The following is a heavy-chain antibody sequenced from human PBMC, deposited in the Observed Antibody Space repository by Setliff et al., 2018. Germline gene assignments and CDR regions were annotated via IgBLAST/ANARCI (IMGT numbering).Heavy chain of an antibody. Sequence: GASVKVSCKASGYTFTSYGISWVRQAPGQGLEWMGWISAYNGNTNYAQKFQGRVTMTEDTSTDTAYMELSSLRSEDTAVYYCAKAIAPIVVVPAAMLEAYWGQGTLVTVSS. CDR3: AKAIAPIVVVPAAMLEAY. J-gene: IGHJ4*02. CDR2: ISAYNGNT. V-gene: IGHV1-18*01. D-gene: IGHD2-2*01. CDR1: GYTFTSYG.